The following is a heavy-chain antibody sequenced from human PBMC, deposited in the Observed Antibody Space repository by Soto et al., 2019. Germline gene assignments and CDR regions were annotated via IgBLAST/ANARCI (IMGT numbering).Heavy chain of an antibody. CDR3: ASSPKLRWHHDY. D-gene: IGHD4-17*01. Sequence: QVQLQESGPGLVKPSQTLSLTCTVSGGSISSGGYYWSWIRQHPGKGLEWIGYIYYSGSTYYNPSLKSRXXIXVAXSKNQFSLKLSSVTAADTAVYYCASSPKLRWHHDYWGQGTLVTVSS. CDR1: GGSISSGGYY. V-gene: IGHV4-31*03. J-gene: IGHJ4*02. CDR2: IYYSGST.